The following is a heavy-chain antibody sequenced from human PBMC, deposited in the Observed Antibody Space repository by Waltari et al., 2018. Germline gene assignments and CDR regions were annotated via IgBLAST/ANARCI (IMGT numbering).Heavy chain of an antibody. CDR1: GGSISSSSYY. V-gene: IGHV4-39*07. D-gene: IGHD6-19*01. CDR2: IYYSGRT. CDR3: ANRQIAVAGSDHNWFDP. Sequence: QLQLQESGPGLVKPSETLCLTCTVSGGSISSSSYYWGWIRQPPGKGLEWIGRIYYSGRTYYNPSLKGRVTISVDTSKNQFSLKLSSVTAADTAVYYCANRQIAVAGSDHNWFDPWGQGTLVTVSS. J-gene: IGHJ5*02.